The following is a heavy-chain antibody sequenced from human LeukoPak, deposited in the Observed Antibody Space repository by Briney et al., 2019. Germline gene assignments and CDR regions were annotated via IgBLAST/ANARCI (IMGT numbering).Heavy chain of an antibody. CDR2: ISTYNGNR. CDR3: VRSDNSGYYPRTLDY. J-gene: IGHJ4*02. Sequence: ASVKVSCKASGYTFSAYGFSWVRQAPGQGLEWMGWISTYNGNRNYVQKFQGRVTMTTYTSTSTAYMELRSLRSDDTAMYYCVRSDNSGYYPRTLDYWGQGTLVTVSS. CDR1: GYTFSAYG. D-gene: IGHD3-22*01. V-gene: IGHV1-18*01.